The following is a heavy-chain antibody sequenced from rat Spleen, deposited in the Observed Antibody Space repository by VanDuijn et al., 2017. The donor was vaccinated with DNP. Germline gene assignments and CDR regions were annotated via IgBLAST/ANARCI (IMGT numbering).Heavy chain of an antibody. V-gene: IGHV2-32*01. J-gene: IGHJ3*01. Sequence: QVQLKESGPGLVQPSQTLSLTCTVAGFSLTSYNVHWVRQSPGKGLEWMGIMWNDGDASYNSVLKSRLSIGRDTSKSQVFLKMSSLQTEDTATYYCAREDYDDYYHPFAYWGQGTLVTVSS. CDR3: AREDYDDYYHPFAY. D-gene: IGHD1-12*03. CDR2: MWNDGDA. CDR1: GFSLTSYN.